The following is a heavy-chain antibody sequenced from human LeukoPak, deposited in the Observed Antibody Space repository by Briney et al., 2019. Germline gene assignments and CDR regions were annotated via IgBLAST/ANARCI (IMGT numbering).Heavy chain of an antibody. J-gene: IGHJ4*02. CDR1: GGSISNYY. CDR2: IYYSGST. CDR3: ARAGEIVGATSVDY. V-gene: IGHV4-59*01. D-gene: IGHD1-26*01. Sequence: SETLSLTCTVSGGSISNYYWSCIRQPPGKGLEWIGYIYYSGSTNYNPSLKSRVTISVDTSKNQFSLNLSSVTAADTAVYYCARAGEIVGATSVDYWGQGTLVTVSS.